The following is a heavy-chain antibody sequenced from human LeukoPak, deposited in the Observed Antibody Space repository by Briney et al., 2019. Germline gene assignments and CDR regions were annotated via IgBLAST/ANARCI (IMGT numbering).Heavy chain of an antibody. D-gene: IGHD3-22*01. CDR2: IKSKTDGGTT. CDR3: TTDFYDSSGFNAFDI. Sequence: GVSLRLSCAASGFTFSNAWMSWVRQAPGKGLEWVGRIKSKTDGGTTDYAAPVKGRFTISRDDSKNTLYLQMNSLKTEDTAVYYCTTDFYDSSGFNAFDIWGQGTMVTVSS. V-gene: IGHV3-15*01. CDR1: GFTFSNAW. J-gene: IGHJ3*02.